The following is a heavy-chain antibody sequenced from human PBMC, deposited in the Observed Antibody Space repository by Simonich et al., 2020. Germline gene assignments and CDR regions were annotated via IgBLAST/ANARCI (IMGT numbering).Heavy chain of an antibody. CDR1: GGSISSSSYY. D-gene: IGHD6-6*01. J-gene: IGHJ5*02. CDR3: ARHPEYSSNWFDP. V-gene: IGHV4-39*01. CDR2: IYYSGST. Sequence: QLQLQESGPVLVKPSETLSLTCTVSGGSISSSSYYWGWIRQPPGKGLEWIGSIYYSGSTYYTPSLKSRVTISVDTSKNQFSLKLSSVTAADTAVYYCARHPEYSSNWFDPWGQGTLVTVSS.